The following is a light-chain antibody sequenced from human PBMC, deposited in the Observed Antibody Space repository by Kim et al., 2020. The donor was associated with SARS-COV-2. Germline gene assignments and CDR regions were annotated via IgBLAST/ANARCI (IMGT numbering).Light chain of an antibody. CDR3: QKYNSAPRT. CDR2: AAS. J-gene: IGKJ1*01. CDR1: QSISNY. V-gene: IGKV1-27*01. Sequence: ASVGDRVTITCRASQSISNYLAWYQQKPGKVPKVLIYAASTLQSGVPSRFSGSGSGTDFTLTISSLQPEDVATYYCQKYNSAPRTFGQGTKVDIK.